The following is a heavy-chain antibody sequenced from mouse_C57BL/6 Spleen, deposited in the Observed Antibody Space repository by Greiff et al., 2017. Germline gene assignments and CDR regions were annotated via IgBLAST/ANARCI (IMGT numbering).Heavy chain of an antibody. CDR2: ISSGGGYT. CDR3: ARRAGTGYYYAMDN. D-gene: IGHD4-1*01. V-gene: IGHV5-6*02. CDR1: GFTFSSYG. J-gene: IGHJ4*01. Sequence: EVKLVESGGDLVKPGGSLKLSCAASGFTFSSYGMSWVRQTPDKRLEWVATISSGGGYTYYPDSVKGRFTISRDNAKNTLYLQMSSLKSENTAMYYCARRAGTGYYYAMDNWGQGTSVTVSS.